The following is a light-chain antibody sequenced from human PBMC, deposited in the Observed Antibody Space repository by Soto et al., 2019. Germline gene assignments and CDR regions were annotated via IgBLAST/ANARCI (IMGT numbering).Light chain of an antibody. J-gene: IGKJ3*01. V-gene: IGKV4-1*01. CDR2: WAS. Sequence: DIVMTQSPDSLAVSLGERATINCKSSQSVLYNSNNKNYLAWYQQKPGQPPKLLIYWASARESGVPDRFSGSGSGTDFTLTISSLQAEDVAXYYCXQYYSSPFTFGPGTKVDIK. CDR1: QSVLYNSNNKNY. CDR3: XQYYSSPFT.